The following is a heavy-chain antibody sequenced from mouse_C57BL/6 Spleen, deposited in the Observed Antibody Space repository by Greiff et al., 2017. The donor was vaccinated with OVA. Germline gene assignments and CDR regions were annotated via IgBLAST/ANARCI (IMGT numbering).Heavy chain of an antibody. CDR1: GYTFTDYY. Sequence: VQLQQSGPELVKPGASVKISCKASGYTFTDYYMNWVQQTPGKSLEWIGDISPNNGGTSYNQKFKGKATLTVDKSSSTAYMELRSLTSEDSAVYYCARASNYFDYWGQGTTLTVSS. D-gene: IGHD2-10*02. CDR2: ISPNNGGT. CDR3: ARASNYFDY. J-gene: IGHJ2*01. V-gene: IGHV1-26*01.